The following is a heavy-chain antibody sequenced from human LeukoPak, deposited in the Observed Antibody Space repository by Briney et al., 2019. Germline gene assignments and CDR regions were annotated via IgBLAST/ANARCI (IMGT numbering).Heavy chain of an antibody. J-gene: IGHJ4*02. CDR2: INRDGSEK. CDR1: EFTFSDTW. Sequence: GGSLRLSCAASEFTFSDTWMSWVRQAPGKGLEWVANINRDGSEKYYVDSVKGRFTISRDNAKDSLYLQMNSLRAEDTAVYYCARAGVAAPGDYWGQGALVTVSS. D-gene: IGHD6-13*01. CDR3: ARAGVAAPGDY. V-gene: IGHV3-7*01.